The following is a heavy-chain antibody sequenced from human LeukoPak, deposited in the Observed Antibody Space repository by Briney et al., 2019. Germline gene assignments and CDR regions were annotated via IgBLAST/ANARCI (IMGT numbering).Heavy chain of an antibody. Sequence: PSETLSLTCTVSGGSISSSNYYWGWIRQPPGKGLEWIGSIYYSGSTYFNPPLKSRFTISVDTSKNQFSLKLTSVTAADTAVYYCARRAVTYYFDYWGQGTLVTVSS. CDR3: ARRAVTYYFDY. CDR2: IYYSGST. J-gene: IGHJ4*02. CDR1: GGSISSSNYY. D-gene: IGHD4-17*01. V-gene: IGHV4-39*01.